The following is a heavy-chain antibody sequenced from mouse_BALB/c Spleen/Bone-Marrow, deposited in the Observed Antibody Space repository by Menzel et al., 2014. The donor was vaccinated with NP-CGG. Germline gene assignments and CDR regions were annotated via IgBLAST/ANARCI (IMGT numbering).Heavy chain of an antibody. CDR1: GYTFTSYT. J-gene: IGHJ3*01. CDR2: INPSSGYT. CDR3: ARGGPFAY. Sequence: QVQLKQSGAELARPGASVKMSCKASGYTFTSYTIHWVKQRPGQGLEWIGYINPSSGYTNYNQKFKDKATLTADKSSSTAYMQLSSLTSEDSAAYYCARGGPFAYWGQGTLVTVSA. D-gene: IGHD3-3*01. V-gene: IGHV1-4*01.